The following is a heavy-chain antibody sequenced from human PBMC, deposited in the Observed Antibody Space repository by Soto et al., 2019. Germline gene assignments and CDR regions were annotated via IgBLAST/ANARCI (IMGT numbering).Heavy chain of an antibody. CDR2: ISWNSGSI. CDR1: GFTFDDYS. Sequence: EVQLVESGGGLGQPGRSLRLSCAASGFTFDDYSMHWVRQAPGKGLEWVSGISWNSGSIGYADSVKGRFIISRDNAKNTLYLQMESLRAEYTALYYCAKGYSGYDYLSHYWGQGTLVTVSS. CDR3: AKGYSGYDYLSHY. V-gene: IGHV3-9*01. J-gene: IGHJ4*02. D-gene: IGHD5-12*01.